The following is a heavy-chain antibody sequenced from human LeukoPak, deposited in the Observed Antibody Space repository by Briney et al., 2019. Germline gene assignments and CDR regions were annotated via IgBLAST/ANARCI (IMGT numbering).Heavy chain of an antibody. CDR3: AKFYDISTGYFDC. V-gene: IGHV3-23*01. D-gene: IGHD3-9*01. Sequence: GSLRLSCAASGFTFSSYAMSWVRQSPGKGLEWVSAISGGGGSTYYADSVKGRFTISRDNSKNTLYLQMNSLRAEDTAVYYCAKFYDISTGYFDCWGQGTLVTVSS. J-gene: IGHJ4*02. CDR1: GFTFSSYA. CDR2: ISGGGGST.